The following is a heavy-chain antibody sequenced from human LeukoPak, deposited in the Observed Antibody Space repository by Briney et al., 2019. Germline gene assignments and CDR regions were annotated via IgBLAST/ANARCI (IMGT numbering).Heavy chain of an antibody. Sequence: ASVKVSCKASGYTFTSYAMHWVRQAPGQRLEWMGWINAVNGNTKYSQKFQGRVTITRDTSASTAYMELSSLRSEDTAVYYCARDFYGDYVFDPWGQGTLVTVSS. D-gene: IGHD4-17*01. CDR3: ARDFYGDYVFDP. J-gene: IGHJ5*02. CDR1: GYTFTSYA. CDR2: INAVNGNT. V-gene: IGHV1-3*01.